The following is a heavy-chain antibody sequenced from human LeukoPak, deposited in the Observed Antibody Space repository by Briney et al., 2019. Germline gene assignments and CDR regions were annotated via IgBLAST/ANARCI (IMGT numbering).Heavy chain of an antibody. Sequence: SETLSLTCAVYGGSFSGYYWSWIRQPPGKGLEWIGEINHSGSTNYNPSLKSRVTISVDTSKNQFSLKLSSVTAADTAVYYCARGSGYYYYYYMDVWGKGTTVTVSS. CDR1: GGSFSGYY. CDR2: INHSGST. CDR3: ARGSGYYYYYYMDV. J-gene: IGHJ6*03. V-gene: IGHV4-34*01. D-gene: IGHD6-25*01.